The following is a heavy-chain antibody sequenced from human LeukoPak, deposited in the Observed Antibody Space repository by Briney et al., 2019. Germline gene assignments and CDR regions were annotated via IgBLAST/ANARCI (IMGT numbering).Heavy chain of an antibody. V-gene: IGHV3-23*01. CDR3: AKDDYDILTGYYSIDY. Sequence: GGPLRLSCAASGFTFSSYAMSWVRQAPGKGLEWVSAISGSGGSTYYADSVKGRFTISRDNSKNTLYLQMNSLRAEDTAVYYCAKDDYDILTGYYSIDYWGQGTLVTVSS. CDR2: ISGSGGST. J-gene: IGHJ4*02. D-gene: IGHD3-9*01. CDR1: GFTFSSYA.